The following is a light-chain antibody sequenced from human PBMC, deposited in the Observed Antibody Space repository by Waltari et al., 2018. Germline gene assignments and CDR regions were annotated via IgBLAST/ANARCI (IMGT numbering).Light chain of an antibody. Sequence: SYELTQPSSVSVSPGQTARITCSGDILAKTNARWFQQKPGQAPLLVIFQDNLRPSGIPERFSGSSSGTTVTLTISGAHVDDEADYHCYSASDNNLVIFGGGTKLTVL. V-gene: IGLV3-27*01. J-gene: IGLJ2*01. CDR2: QDN. CDR3: YSASDNNLVI. CDR1: ILAKTN.